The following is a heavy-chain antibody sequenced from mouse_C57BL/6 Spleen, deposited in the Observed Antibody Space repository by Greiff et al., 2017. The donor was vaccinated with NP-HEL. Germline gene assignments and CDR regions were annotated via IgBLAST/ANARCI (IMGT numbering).Heavy chain of an antibody. D-gene: IGHD2-3*01. CDR1: GYSITSGYY. V-gene: IGHV3-6*01. J-gene: IGHJ3*01. Sequence: VQLKQSGPGLVKPSQSLSLTCSVTGYSITSGYYWNWIRQFPGNKLEWMGYISYDGSNNYNPSLKNRISITRDTSKNQFFLKLNSVTTEDTATYYCARGRKYDGLFAYWGQGTLVTVSA. CDR2: ISYDGSN. CDR3: ARGRKYDGLFAY.